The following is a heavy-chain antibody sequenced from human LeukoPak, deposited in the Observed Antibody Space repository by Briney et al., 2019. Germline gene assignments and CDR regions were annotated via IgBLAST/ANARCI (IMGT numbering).Heavy chain of an antibody. V-gene: IGHV1-69*05. CDR1: GGTFSSYA. CDR2: IIPIFGTA. D-gene: IGHD5-24*01. Sequence: SVKVSCKASGGTFSSYAISWVRQAPGQGLEWMGGIIPIFGTANYAQKFQGRVTITTDESTSTVYMELSRLRSDDTAVYYCARVGDGLNDGFDIWGQGTMVTVSS. J-gene: IGHJ3*02. CDR3: ARVGDGLNDGFDI.